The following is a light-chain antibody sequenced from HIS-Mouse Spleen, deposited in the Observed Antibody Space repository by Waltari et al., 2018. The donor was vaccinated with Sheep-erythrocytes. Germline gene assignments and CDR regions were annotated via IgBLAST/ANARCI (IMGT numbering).Light chain of an antibody. Sequence: QSALTQPRSVSGSPGQSVTISCTGTSSDVGGYNYVSWYQQHPGKAPKLMIYDVSKRPSGVPGGFSGSKSGNTASLTISGLQAEDEADYYCCSYAGSYTFVVFGGGTKLTVL. J-gene: IGLJ2*01. CDR1: SSDVGGYNY. CDR2: DVS. V-gene: IGLV2-11*01. CDR3: CSYAGSYTFVV.